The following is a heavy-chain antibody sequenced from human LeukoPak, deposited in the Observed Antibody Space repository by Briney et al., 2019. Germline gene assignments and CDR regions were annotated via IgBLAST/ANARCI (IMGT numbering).Heavy chain of an antibody. D-gene: IGHD6-6*01. V-gene: IGHV5-51*01. Sequence: YWIAWVRQMPGKGLEWMGIIYPADSDTRYSPSFQGQVTISADRSISTAYLQWSSLKASGTAMYYCARRPYSSASREAWFDPWGQGTLVTVSS. CDR1: YW. CDR2: IYPADSDT. CDR3: ARRPYSSASREAWFDP. J-gene: IGHJ5*02.